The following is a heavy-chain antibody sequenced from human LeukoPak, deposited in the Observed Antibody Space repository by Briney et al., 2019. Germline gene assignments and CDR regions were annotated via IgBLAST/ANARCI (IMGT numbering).Heavy chain of an antibody. Sequence: GESLKISCNGSGYXFTSYWICWVRQMPGKGLEWMGIIYPRDSDTRYSPSFQGQVTISADKSISTAYLQWSSLKASDTAMYYCARSVGYCSGGSCYDWFDPWGQGTLVTVSS. J-gene: IGHJ5*02. D-gene: IGHD2-15*01. V-gene: IGHV5-51*01. CDR2: IYPRDSDT. CDR1: GYXFTSYW. CDR3: ARSVGYCSGGSCYDWFDP.